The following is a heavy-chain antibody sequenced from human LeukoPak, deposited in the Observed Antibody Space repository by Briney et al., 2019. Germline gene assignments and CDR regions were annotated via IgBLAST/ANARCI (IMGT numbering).Heavy chain of an antibody. Sequence: PSETLSLTCAVSGGSFSDFYWSWIPQAPGKGLEWIGEIDHGGSTNYNPSVKSRVTISVDESKKQFSLKLGSVTAADTAVYYCARGLPAYSSSWYYFDYWGQGTLVTVSS. J-gene: IGHJ4*02. CDR1: GGSFSDFY. CDR2: IDHGGST. CDR3: ARGLPAYSSSWYYFDY. D-gene: IGHD6-13*01. V-gene: IGHV4-34*01.